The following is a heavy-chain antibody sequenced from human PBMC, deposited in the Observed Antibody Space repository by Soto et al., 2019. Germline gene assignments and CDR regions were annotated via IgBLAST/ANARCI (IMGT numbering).Heavy chain of an antibody. D-gene: IGHD3-16*01. CDR1: GGTFSSYA. CDR2: IIPIFGTA. J-gene: IGHJ4*02. V-gene: IGHV1-69*06. CDR3: SREPYLLTRWGTPYDY. Sequence: QVQLVQSGAEVKKPGSSVKVSCKASGGTFSSYAISWVRQAPGQGLEWMGGIIPIFGTANYAQKFQGRVTITADKSTSTAYMELSSLRSEDTAVYYWSREPYLLTRWGTPYDYWGQGTLVTVSS.